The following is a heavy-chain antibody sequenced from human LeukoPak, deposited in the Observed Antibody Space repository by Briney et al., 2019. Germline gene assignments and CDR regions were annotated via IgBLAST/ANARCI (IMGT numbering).Heavy chain of an antibody. D-gene: IGHD5-18*01. CDR2: TYYRSKWYN. CDR3: AKGYSYGSPGYNYYYMDV. Sequence: SQTLSLTCAISGDSASSNSAAWNWIRQSPSRGLEWLGRTYYRSKWYNDYAVSVKSRITINPDTSKNQFSLQLNSVTPEDTAVYYCAKGYSYGSPGYNYYYMDVWGKGTTVTVSS. V-gene: IGHV6-1*01. J-gene: IGHJ6*03. CDR1: GDSASSNSAA.